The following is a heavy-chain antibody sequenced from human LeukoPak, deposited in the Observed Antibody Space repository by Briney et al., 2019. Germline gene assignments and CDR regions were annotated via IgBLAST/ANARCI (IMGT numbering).Heavy chain of an antibody. J-gene: IGHJ5*02. D-gene: IGHD4-11*01. CDR1: GYSINNGYN. Sequence: SETLSLTCSVSGYSINNGYNWGWVRQPPGKGLECIGSISHIGSTYYNPSLESRVTISLDTSKNQFSLELSSVTAADTAVYYCARTYTNFNNYFDPWGQGTLVTVSS. CDR3: ARTYTNFNNYFDP. V-gene: IGHV4-38-2*02. CDR2: ISHIGST.